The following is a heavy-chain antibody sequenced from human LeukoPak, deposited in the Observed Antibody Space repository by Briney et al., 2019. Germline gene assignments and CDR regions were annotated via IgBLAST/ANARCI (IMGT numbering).Heavy chain of an antibody. CDR2: IDPNSGGT. D-gene: IGHD3-10*01. V-gene: IGHV1-2*02. Sequence: ASVKVSCKASGYTFTDYYMHWVRQAPGQGLEWMGWIDPNSGGTNYAQKFQGRVTMTRDTSISTAYMELSRLRSDDTAVYYCARVGVRGVIIRRAHFDYWGQGTLVTVSS. CDR3: ARVGVRGVIIRRAHFDY. J-gene: IGHJ4*02. CDR1: GYTFTDYY.